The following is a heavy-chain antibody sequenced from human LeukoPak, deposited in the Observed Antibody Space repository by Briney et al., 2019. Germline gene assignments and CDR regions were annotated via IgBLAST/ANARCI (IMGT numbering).Heavy chain of an antibody. J-gene: IGHJ2*01. CDR1: GFPFSRYW. CDR2: ICPDGSTT. Sequence: GGSLRLSCVSSGFPFSRYWMSWVRPAPGKGLEWGSRICPDGSTTTYADSVEGRFTISRDNAKDTLYLQMNSLGADDTSVYFCARDPGTTYRDWYFDLWGPGTLVTVSS. CDR3: ARDPGTTYRDWYFDL. V-gene: IGHV3-74*01. D-gene: IGHD2/OR15-2a*01.